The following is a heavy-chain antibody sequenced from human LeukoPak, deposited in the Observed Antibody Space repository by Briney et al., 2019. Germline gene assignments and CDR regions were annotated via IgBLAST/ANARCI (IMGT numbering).Heavy chain of an antibody. V-gene: IGHV3-7*01. D-gene: IGHD3-3*01. CDR2: IKQDGSEK. J-gene: IGHJ4*02. Sequence: PGGSLRRSCAASGFTFSTYWMSWVRQAPGKGLEWVANIKQDGSEKYYVDSVKGRFTISRDNAKNSLYLQMNSLRAEDTAVYYCARDNYDFWSGPRYIDYWGQGTLVTVSS. CDR1: GFTFSTYW. CDR3: ARDNYDFWSGPRYIDY.